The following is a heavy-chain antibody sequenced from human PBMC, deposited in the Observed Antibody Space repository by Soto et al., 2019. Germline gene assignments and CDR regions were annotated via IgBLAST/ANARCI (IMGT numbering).Heavy chain of an antibody. CDR2: VLPITGST. CDR3: ATIRVRGGPLRFED. Sequence: QVQLVQSGAEVKKPGSSVKVSCKTSGGLFSVYSFNWVRQAPGQGLEWMGGVLPITGSTDYAQKFQGRLTITADRSTSTLYMELSSLTSDDTANYYCATIRVRGGPLRFEDGGQGTLISVSS. J-gene: IGHJ4*01. CDR1: GGLFSVYS. D-gene: IGHD5-12*01. V-gene: IGHV1-69*06.